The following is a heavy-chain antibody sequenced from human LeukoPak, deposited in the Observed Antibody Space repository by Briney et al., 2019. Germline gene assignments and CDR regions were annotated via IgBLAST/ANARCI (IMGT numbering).Heavy chain of an antibody. V-gene: IGHV3-9*01. CDR3: AKDRNYGDYGGGFDY. Sequence: SGGSLRLSCAASGFTFDDYAMHWVRQAPGKSLEWVSGISWNSGSIGYADSVKGRFTISRDNAKNSLYLQMNSLRAEDTALYYCAKDRNYGDYGGGFDYWGQGTLVTVSS. CDR2: ISWNSGSI. D-gene: IGHD4-17*01. CDR1: GFTFDDYA. J-gene: IGHJ4*02.